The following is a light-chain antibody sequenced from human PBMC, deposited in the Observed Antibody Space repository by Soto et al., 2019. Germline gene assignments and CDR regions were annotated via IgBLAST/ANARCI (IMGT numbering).Light chain of an antibody. J-gene: IGKJ5*01. Sequence: EIQMTHSPSSLSASVGDRVTITCRTSQSIATYLTWYQQKPGKAPKLLIYFASRLESGVPSRFSGSGSGTDFTLTISSLQSEDFATYYCQQSYSTPPTFGQGTRLEIK. CDR1: QSIATY. V-gene: IGKV1-39*01. CDR2: FAS. CDR3: QQSYSTPPT.